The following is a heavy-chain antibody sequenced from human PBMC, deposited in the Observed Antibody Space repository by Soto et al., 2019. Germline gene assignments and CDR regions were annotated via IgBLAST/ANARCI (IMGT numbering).Heavy chain of an antibody. CDR2: IIPIFGTA. V-gene: IGHV1-69*12. J-gene: IGHJ6*02. CDR1: GGTFSSYA. Sequence: QVQLVQSGAEVKKPGSSVKVSCKASGGTFSSYAISWVRQAPGQGLEWMGGIIPIFGTANYAQKFQGRVTITANESTSKAYMEVSSLRSEDTAVYYCARTYIVATIYDGMDVWGQGTTVTVSS. CDR3: ARTYIVATIYDGMDV. D-gene: IGHD5-12*01.